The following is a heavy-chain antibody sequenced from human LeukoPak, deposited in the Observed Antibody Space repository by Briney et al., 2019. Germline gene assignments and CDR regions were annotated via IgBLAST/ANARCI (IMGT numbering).Heavy chain of an antibody. Sequence: PSETLSLTCIVSGYSISSDYFWGLVRQPPGKGLEWIGSIFHSGSVYYNPSLKSRVTISVDPSKNQFSLKLSSVTAADTAVYYCARTTEGGYTYDYFYYYYMDVWGKGTTVTISS. D-gene: IGHD5-18*01. CDR2: IFHSGSV. J-gene: IGHJ6*03. CDR1: GYSISSDYF. CDR3: ARTTEGGYTYDYFYYYYMDV. V-gene: IGHV4-38-2*02.